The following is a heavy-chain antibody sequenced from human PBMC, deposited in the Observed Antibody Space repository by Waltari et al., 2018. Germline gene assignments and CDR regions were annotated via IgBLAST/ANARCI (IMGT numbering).Heavy chain of an antibody. J-gene: IGHJ5*02. CDR3: ASSPSTVTTYVDWFDP. V-gene: IGHV1-69*13. D-gene: IGHD4-17*01. CDR1: GGTFSSYA. Sequence: QVQLVQSGAEVKKPGSSVKVSCKASGGTFSSYAISWVRQAPGQGLEWMGGIIPIFGTANYAQKFQGRVTITADESTRTAYMELSSLRSEDTAVYYCASSPSTVTTYVDWFDPWGQGTLVTVSS. CDR2: IIPIFGTA.